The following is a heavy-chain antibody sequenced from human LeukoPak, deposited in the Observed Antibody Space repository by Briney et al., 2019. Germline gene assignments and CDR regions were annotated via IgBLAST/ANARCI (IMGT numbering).Heavy chain of an antibody. D-gene: IGHD3-22*01. CDR1: GASITSSSFY. V-gene: IGHV4-39*07. CDR3: ARLRDDSSGSWTFDI. CDR2: IYYTGSA. Sequence: PSETLSLTCSVSGASITSSSFYWGWIRQPPGKGLEWIGSIYYTGSADYNPSLKSRVTISVDTSKNQFSLKLSSVTAADTAVYYCARLRDDSSGSWTFDIWGQGTMVTVSS. J-gene: IGHJ3*02.